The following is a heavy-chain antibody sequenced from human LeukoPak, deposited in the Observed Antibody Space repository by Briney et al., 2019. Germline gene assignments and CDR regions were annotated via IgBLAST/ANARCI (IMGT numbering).Heavy chain of an antibody. Sequence: GGSLRLSCAASGFTVSSNYMSWVRQAPGKGLEWVSVIYSGGSTYYADSVKGRFTISRDNSKNTLYLQMNSLRAEDTAVYYCAREAAGSGYYTDYYYYMDVWGKGTTVSVSS. J-gene: IGHJ6*03. CDR3: AREAAGSGYYTDYYYYMDV. V-gene: IGHV3-53*01. CDR2: IYSGGST. CDR1: GFTVSSNY. D-gene: IGHD3-3*01.